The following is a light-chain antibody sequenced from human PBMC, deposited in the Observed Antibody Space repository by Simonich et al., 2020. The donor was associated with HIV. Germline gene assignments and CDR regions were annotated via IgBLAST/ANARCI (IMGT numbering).Light chain of an antibody. CDR3: QQYNNWPKT. CDR2: GAS. CDR1: QGVSSK. J-gene: IGKJ1*01. V-gene: IGKV3-15*01. Sequence: EIVMTQSPATLSVSPGERATLSCRASQGVSSKLVWYQQKPGQAPRLLNYGASTRATGIPARVSGSGSGTEFTLTISSLQSEDFAVYYCQQYNNWPKTFGQGTKVEIK.